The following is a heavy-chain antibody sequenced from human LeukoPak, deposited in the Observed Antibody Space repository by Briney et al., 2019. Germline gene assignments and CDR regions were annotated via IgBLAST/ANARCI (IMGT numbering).Heavy chain of an antibody. D-gene: IGHD4-17*01. CDR3: ARLDMTTVTTGWFDP. CDR1: GGSISSSSYY. Sequence: SETLSLTCTVSGGSISSSSYYWGWIRQPPGKGLEWIGSIYYSGSTYYNPSLKSRVTISVDTSKNQFSLKLSSVTAADTAVYYCARLDMTTVTTGWFDPWGQGTLVTVSS. J-gene: IGHJ5*02. V-gene: IGHV4-39*01. CDR2: IYYSGST.